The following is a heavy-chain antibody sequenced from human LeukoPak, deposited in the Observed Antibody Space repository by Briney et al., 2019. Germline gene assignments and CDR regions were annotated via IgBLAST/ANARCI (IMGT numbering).Heavy chain of an antibody. CDR3: ARDRGGGYYGSGSYYNLGDFDY. CDR2: IHYSGST. J-gene: IGHJ4*02. V-gene: IGHV4-59*01. D-gene: IGHD3-10*01. Sequence: SETLSLTCAVSSGSISRYYWSWIRQPPGKGLEWIGYIHYSGSTNYNPSLKSRVTISVDTSKNQFSLKLNSVTAADTAVYYCARDRGGGYYGSGSYYNLGDFDYWGQGTLVTVSS. CDR1: SGSISRYY.